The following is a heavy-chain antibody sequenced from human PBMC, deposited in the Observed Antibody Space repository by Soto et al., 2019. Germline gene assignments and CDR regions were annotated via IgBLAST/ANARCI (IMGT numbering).Heavy chain of an antibody. CDR2: IYHSGST. Sequence: SETLSLTCAVSGYSISSGYYWGWIRQPPGKGLEWIGSIYHSGSTYYNPSLKSRVAISVDTSKNQFSLKLSSVTAADTAVYYCAREGRRIAAYYYYGMDVWGQGTTVTVSS. V-gene: IGHV4-38-2*02. CDR3: AREGRRIAAYYYYGMDV. J-gene: IGHJ6*02. CDR1: GYSISSGYY. D-gene: IGHD6-6*01.